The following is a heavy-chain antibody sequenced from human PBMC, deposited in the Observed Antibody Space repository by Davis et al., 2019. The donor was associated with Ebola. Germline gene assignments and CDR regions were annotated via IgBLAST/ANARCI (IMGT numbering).Heavy chain of an antibody. CDR1: GFSLSNARMG. D-gene: IGHD3-3*01. J-gene: IGHJ3*01. Sequence: SGPTLVKPTETLTLACTVSGFSLSNARMGVSWIRQPPGKALEWLAHIFSNDEKSYSTSMKSRLTISKDTSKSQVVLTMTNMDPVDTATYYCARIQSAIYGFDLWGQGTMVTVSS. V-gene: IGHV2-26*01. CDR3: ARIQSAIYGFDL. CDR2: IFSNDEK.